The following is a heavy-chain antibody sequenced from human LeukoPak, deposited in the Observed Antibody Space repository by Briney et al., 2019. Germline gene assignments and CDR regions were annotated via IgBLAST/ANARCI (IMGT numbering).Heavy chain of an antibody. D-gene: IGHD2-2*01. V-gene: IGHV3-30*02. CDR1: GFTFSSYG. CDR3: AKSIVVVPARGLVY. Sequence: GGSLRLSCAASGFTFSSYGMHWVRQAPGKGLEWVAFIRYDGSNKYYADSVKGRFTISRDNSKNTLYLQMNSLRAEDTAVYYCAKSIVVVPARGLVYWGQGTLVTVSS. CDR2: IRYDGSNK. J-gene: IGHJ4*02.